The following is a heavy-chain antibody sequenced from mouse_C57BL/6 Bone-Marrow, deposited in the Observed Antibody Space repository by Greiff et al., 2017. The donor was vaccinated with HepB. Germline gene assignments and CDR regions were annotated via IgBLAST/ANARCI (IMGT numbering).Heavy chain of an antibody. V-gene: IGHV5-4*03. CDR3: ANAMDY. CDR2: ISDGGSYT. Sequence: EVKLQESGGGLVKPGGSLKLSCAASGFTFSSYAMSWVRQTPEKRLEWVATISDGGSYTYYPDNVKGRFTISRDNAKNNLYLQMSHLKSEDTAMYYCANAMDYWGQGTSVTVSS. CDR1: GFTFSSYA. J-gene: IGHJ4*01.